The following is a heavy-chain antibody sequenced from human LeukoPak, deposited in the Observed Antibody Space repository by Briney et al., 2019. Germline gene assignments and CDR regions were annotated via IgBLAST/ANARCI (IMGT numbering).Heavy chain of an antibody. Sequence: GESLQISCQGSGYIFINYWIGWVRQMPGKGLEWMGIIYPGDSDTRYNPSCQGQVTISADKSINTAYLQWSSLKASDSAMYYCARHGSIGARQNWFDPWGQGTLVTVSS. V-gene: IGHV5-51*01. CDR3: ARHGSIGARQNWFDP. D-gene: IGHD6-6*01. CDR1: GYIFINYW. CDR2: IYPGDSDT. J-gene: IGHJ5*02.